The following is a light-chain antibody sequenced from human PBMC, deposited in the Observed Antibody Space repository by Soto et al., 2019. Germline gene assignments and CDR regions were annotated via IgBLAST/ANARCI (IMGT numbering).Light chain of an antibody. CDR3: QQYNNWPET. J-gene: IGKJ1*01. CDR2: GAS. CDR1: QSVGRN. V-gene: IGKV3-15*01. Sequence: EIVMQQSPGTLSVSPGERVTLSCRPSQSVGRNLAWYQQKPGQAPRLLIYGASTRATGIPARFSGSGSGTEFTLTISSLQSEDFAVYYCQQYNNWPETFGQGTKVDIK.